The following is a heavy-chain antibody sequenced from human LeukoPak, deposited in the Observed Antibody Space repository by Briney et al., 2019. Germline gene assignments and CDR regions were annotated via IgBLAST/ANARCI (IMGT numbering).Heavy chain of an antibody. CDR1: GGSISSYY. J-gene: IGHJ5*02. Sequence: PSETLSLTCTVSGGSISSYYWSWIRQPPGKGLEWIGYIYYSGSTNYNPSLKSRVTISVDTSKNQFSLKLSSVTAADTAVYYCARERRVGSGWYGSIIHNWFDPWGQGTLVTVSS. CDR3: ARERRVGSGWYGSIIHNWFDP. D-gene: IGHD6-19*01. CDR2: IYYSGST. V-gene: IGHV4-59*01.